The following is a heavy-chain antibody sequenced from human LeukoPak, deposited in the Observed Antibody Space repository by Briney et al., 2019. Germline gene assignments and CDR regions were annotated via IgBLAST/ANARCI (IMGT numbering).Heavy chain of an antibody. J-gene: IGHJ4*02. V-gene: IGHV1-69*04. CDR1: GGTFSSYA. CDR3: AILSDGAYCGGDCFYLDY. Sequence: ASVKVSCKASGGTFSSYAISWVRQAPGQGLEWMGRIIPILGIANYAQKFQGRVTITADKSTSTAYMELSSLRSEDTAVYYCAILSDGAYCGGDCFYLDYWGQGTLVTVSS. D-gene: IGHD2-21*02. CDR2: IIPILGIA.